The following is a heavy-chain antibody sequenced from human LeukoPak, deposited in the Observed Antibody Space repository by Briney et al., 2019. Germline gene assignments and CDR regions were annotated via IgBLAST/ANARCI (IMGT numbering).Heavy chain of an antibody. V-gene: IGHV3-7*01. Sequence: GGSLRLSCAASGITFRSYWMSWVRQAPGKGLEWVANIKQDGSEKYYVDSVKGRFTISRDNSKNTLYLQMNSLRAEDTAVYYCARDHGDYADYWGQGTLVTVSS. CDR3: ARDHGDYADY. CDR1: GITFRSYW. J-gene: IGHJ4*02. D-gene: IGHD4-17*01. CDR2: IKQDGSEK.